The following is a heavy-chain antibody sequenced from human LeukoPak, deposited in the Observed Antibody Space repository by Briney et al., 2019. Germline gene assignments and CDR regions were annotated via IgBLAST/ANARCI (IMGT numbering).Heavy chain of an antibody. CDR2: ICISGRT. D-gene: IGHD3-3*01. Sequence: PSETLSLTCTVSGGSISSGTDYWGWIRQPVGKGLEWVVLICISGRTNYNPSPKSRVTISMDTSKNQFSLKLTSVTAADTAVYYCARDFGLWGQGTLVAVSP. V-gene: IGHV4-61*02. CDR1: GGSISSGTDY. CDR3: ARDFGL. J-gene: IGHJ4*02.